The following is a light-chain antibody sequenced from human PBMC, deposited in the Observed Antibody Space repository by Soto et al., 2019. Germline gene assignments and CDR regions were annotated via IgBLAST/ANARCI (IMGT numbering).Light chain of an antibody. CDR3: ASYTSSSTLV. J-gene: IGLJ1*01. Sequence: QSALTQPASVSGSPGQSITISCTGTSNDVGGHDYVSWYQQHPGKAPKLVIYDVLSRPSGVSDRFSGSKSGHTASLTISGLLPEDEADYYCASYTSSSTLVFGTGTKLTVL. V-gene: IGLV2-14*03. CDR1: SNDVGGHDY. CDR2: DVL.